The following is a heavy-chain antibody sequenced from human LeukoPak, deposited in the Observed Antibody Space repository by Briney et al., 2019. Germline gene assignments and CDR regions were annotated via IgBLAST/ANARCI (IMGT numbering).Heavy chain of an antibody. D-gene: IGHD4-17*01. CDR2: ISGSGGST. CDR1: GFTFSSYA. Sequence: GGSLRLSCAASGFTFSSYAMSWVRQAPGKGLEWVSAISGSGGSTYYADSVKGRFTISRDNSKNTLYLQMNSLRAEDTAVYYCAKSHDYGDYAGCYYYGMDVWGQGTTVTVSS. J-gene: IGHJ6*02. V-gene: IGHV3-23*01. CDR3: AKSHDYGDYAGCYYYGMDV.